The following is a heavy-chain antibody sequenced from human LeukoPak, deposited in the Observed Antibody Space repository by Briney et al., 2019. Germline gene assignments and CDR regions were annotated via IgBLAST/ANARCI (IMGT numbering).Heavy chain of an antibody. Sequence: SETLSLTCAVSGGSISSSNWWSWVRQPPGKGLEWIGEIYHSGSTNYNPSLKSRVTISVDKSKNQFSLKLSSVTAADTAVYCCARVEEGYGSGRRENYYYYYMDVWGKGTTVTISS. V-gene: IGHV4-4*01. CDR1: GGSISSSNW. CDR3: ARVEEGYGSGRRENYYYYYMDV. CDR2: IYHSGST. J-gene: IGHJ6*03. D-gene: IGHD3-10*01.